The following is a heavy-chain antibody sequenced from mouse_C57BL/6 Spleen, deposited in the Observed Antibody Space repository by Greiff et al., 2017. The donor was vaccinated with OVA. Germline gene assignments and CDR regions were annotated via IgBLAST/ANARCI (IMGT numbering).Heavy chain of an antibody. V-gene: IGHV6-3*01. D-gene: IGHD1-1*01. J-gene: IGHJ3*01. CDR2: IRLKSDNYST. CDR3: TELLRFGAY. Sequence: EVKLLESGGGLVQPGGSMKLSCVASGFTFSNYWMNWVRQSPEKGLEWVAQIRLKSDNYSTHYAASVKGRFTISRDDSKSSVYLQMNNLRAADTGIYYCTELLRFGAYWGQGTLVTVSA. CDR1: GFTFSNYW.